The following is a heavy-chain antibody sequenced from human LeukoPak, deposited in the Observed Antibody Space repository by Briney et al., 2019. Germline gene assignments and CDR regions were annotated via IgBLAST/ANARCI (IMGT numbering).Heavy chain of an antibody. CDR3: ARVSWFPGTSYYYMDV. CDR1: GGSISSYY. Sequence: SETLSLTCTVSGGSISSYYWSWIRQPPGKGLEWFGYVYDSGTTNYNPSLKSRVTISVDTSKNQFSLNLSSVTAADTAVYYCARVSWFPGTSYYYMDVWGKGTTVTVSS. V-gene: IGHV4-59*01. CDR2: VYDSGTT. D-gene: IGHD1-1*01. J-gene: IGHJ6*03.